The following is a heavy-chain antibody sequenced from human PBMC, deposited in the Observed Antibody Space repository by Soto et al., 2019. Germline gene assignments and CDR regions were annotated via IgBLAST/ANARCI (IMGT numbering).Heavy chain of an antibody. D-gene: IGHD5-12*01. J-gene: IGHJ5*02. CDR2: TYFRSKWYN. CDR1: GDSVSSNTAS. CDR3: AKGDNLGPKTGYAFDP. Sequence: QTLSLTCVISGDSVSSNTASWNLIRQSPSRGLEWLGRTYFRSKWYNDYAVSVKSRIIINPDTSNNQFSLQLNSVTPEDTAVYFCAKGDNLGPKTGYAFDPWGQGIMVTVS. V-gene: IGHV6-1*01.